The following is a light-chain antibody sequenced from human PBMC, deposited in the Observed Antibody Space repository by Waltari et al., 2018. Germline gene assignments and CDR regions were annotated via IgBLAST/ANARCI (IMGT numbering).Light chain of an antibody. CDR2: DVS. CDR1: TSDVCCYNY. J-gene: IGLJ1*01. CDR3: CSYAGSYTYV. V-gene: IGLV2-11*01. Sequence: QSALTQPLSVSVSPGPSVTLSCTGTTSDVCCYNYVSWYQQHPGKAPKLMIYDVSKRPSGVPDRFSGSKSGNTASLTISGLQAEDEADYYCCSYAGSYTYVFGTGTKVTVL.